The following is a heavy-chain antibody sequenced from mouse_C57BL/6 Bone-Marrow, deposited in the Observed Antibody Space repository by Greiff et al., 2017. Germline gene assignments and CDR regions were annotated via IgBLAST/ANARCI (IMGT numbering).Heavy chain of an antibody. CDR3: ARFGYYAYYYAMDY. Sequence: QVTLKESGAELVKPGASVKISCKASGYAFSSYWMNWVKQRPGKGLEWIGQIYPGDGDTNYNGKFKGKATLTADKSSSTAYMQLSSLTSEDSAVYFCARFGYYAYYYAMDYWGQGTSVTVSS. CDR2: IYPGDGDT. D-gene: IGHD2-3*01. V-gene: IGHV1-80*01. J-gene: IGHJ4*01. CDR1: GYAFSSYW.